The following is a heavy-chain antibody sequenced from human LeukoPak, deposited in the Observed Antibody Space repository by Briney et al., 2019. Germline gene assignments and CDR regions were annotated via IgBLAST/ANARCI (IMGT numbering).Heavy chain of an antibody. D-gene: IGHD3-22*01. CDR3: AIAKVVNAANAFDI. CDR1: GGSFRGYY. J-gene: IGHJ3*02. V-gene: IGHV4-34*01. Sequence: PSETLSLTCAVYGGSFRGYYWSWIRQPPGKGLEWIGEINHSGSTNYNPSLKSRVTISVDTSKNQFSLKLSSVTAADTAVYYCAIAKVVNAANAFDIWGQGTMVTVSS. CDR2: INHSGST.